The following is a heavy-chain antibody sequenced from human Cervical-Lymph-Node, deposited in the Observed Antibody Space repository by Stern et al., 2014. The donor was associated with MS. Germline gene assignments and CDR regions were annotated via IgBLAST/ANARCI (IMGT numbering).Heavy chain of an antibody. V-gene: IGHV4-61*01. Sequence: VQLVESGPGLVKPSETLSLTCTVSGGSVSSGSYYWSWIRQSPGKGLEWIGYIYYSGSTTYNPSLTSRVTIPLDTSKNQFSLNLISVTAADTAVYYCARVLSDSSSYSLHYYYYDMDVWGQGTTVTVSS. J-gene: IGHJ6*02. CDR2: IYYSGST. CDR3: ARVLSDSSSYSLHYYYYDMDV. CDR1: GGSVSSGSYY. D-gene: IGHD3-22*01.